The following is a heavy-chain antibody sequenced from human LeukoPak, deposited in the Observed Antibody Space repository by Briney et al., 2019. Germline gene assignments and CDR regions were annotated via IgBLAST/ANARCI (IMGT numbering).Heavy chain of an antibody. CDR2: IYTSGST. V-gene: IGHV4-4*09. Sequence: SETLSLTCTVSGGSISSYYWSWIRQPPGKGLEWIGYIYTSGSTNYNPSLKSRVTISVDTSKNQFSLKLSSVTAADTAVYYCARHQTSYDFWSGYFNWFDPWGQETLVTVSS. J-gene: IGHJ5*02. CDR1: GGSISSYY. D-gene: IGHD3-3*01. CDR3: ARHQTSYDFWSGYFNWFDP.